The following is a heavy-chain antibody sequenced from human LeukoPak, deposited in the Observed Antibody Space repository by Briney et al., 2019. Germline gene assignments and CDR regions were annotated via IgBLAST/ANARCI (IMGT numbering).Heavy chain of an antibody. D-gene: IGHD3-22*01. CDR3: AKHDSSSYF. CDR1: GFIFSTYG. CDR2: MRSDGSDI. Sequence: GGSLRLSCAASGFIFSTYGMRWVRQAPGKGLEWVAFMRSDGSDIYYADSVKGRFTISRDNSKNTLYLQMNSLRAEDTAVYYCAKHDSSSYFWGQGALVTVSS. J-gene: IGHJ4*02. V-gene: IGHV3-30*02.